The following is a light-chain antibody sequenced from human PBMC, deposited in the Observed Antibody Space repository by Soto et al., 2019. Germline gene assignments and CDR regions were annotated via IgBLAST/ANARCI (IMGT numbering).Light chain of an antibody. V-gene: IGKV1-5*01. CDR2: DAS. J-gene: IGKJ2*01. CDR1: QGVSNW. Sequence: DIQMTQSPSTLSASVGDTVTITCRASQGVSNWVVWYRQKPGQAPELLIYDASTLQSGVPSRFSGTGYGTDFTLTISNLHPADSAAYACQQYDSYTYTFGQGTKVDIK. CDR3: QQYDSYTYT.